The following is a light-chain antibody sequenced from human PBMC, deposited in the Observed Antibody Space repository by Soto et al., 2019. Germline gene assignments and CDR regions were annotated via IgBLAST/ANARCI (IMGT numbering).Light chain of an antibody. V-gene: IGKV1-5*01. J-gene: IGKJ1*01. CDR3: QQYNTYST. CDR2: DAS. Sequence: DIQMTQSPSTLAASLGDRVTITCRASQGISSWLAWYQQKPGKAPKLLIYDASSLESGVPSRFSGSGSGTEFTLTISSLQPDDFATYYCQQYNTYSTFGQGTKVDIK. CDR1: QGISSW.